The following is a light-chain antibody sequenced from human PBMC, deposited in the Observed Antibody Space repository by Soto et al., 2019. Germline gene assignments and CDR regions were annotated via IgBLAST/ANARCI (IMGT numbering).Light chain of an antibody. V-gene: IGKV3-15*01. CDR3: EPYNNWPPWT. J-gene: IGKJ1*01. CDR2: GAS. Sequence: EIVMTQSPATLSVSLGERATLYCRASQSVGSDVACYQQKPSQTPRLLMYGASTSAAGIPARFIGSGSGTDSTLTISSLQSDEFVVEYGEPYNNWPPWTCGQGPKLEIK. CDR1: QSVGSD.